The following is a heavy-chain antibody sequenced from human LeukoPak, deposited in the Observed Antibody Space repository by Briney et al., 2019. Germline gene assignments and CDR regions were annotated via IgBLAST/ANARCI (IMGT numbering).Heavy chain of an antibody. CDR1: GYTFTSYG. V-gene: IGHV1-18*01. CDR2: ISAYNGNT. CDR3: AREGVGPPAFDI. D-gene: IGHD2-8*01. J-gene: IGHJ3*02. Sequence: GASVKVSCKASGYTFTSYGISWVRQAPGQGLEWMGWISAYNGNTNYAQKFQGRVTMTRDTSISTAYMELSRLRSDDTAVYYCAREGVGPPAFDIWGQGTMVTVSS.